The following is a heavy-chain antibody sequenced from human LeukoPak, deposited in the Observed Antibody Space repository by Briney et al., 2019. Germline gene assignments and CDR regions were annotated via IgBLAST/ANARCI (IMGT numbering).Heavy chain of an antibody. Sequence: GASVKVSCKASGYTFTGYYMHWVRQAPGQGLEWMGWINPNSGGTNYAQKFQGRVTMTRDTSISTAYMGLSRLRSDDTAVYYCARFTYAREVYFDYWGQGTLVTVSS. CDR3: ARFTYAREVYFDY. J-gene: IGHJ4*02. V-gene: IGHV1-2*02. CDR1: GYTFTGYY. D-gene: IGHD1-26*01. CDR2: INPNSGGT.